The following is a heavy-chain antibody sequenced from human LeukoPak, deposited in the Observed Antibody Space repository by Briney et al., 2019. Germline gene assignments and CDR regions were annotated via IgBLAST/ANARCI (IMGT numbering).Heavy chain of an antibody. CDR3: ATYSGTFYFDC. J-gene: IGHJ4*02. D-gene: IGHD3-16*01. Sequence: GESLNISCKGSGYNFTSYWIAWVRQMPGRGLEWMGIIYPGDSDTRYSPSFQGQVIISADKSISTAYLQWSSLKASDTAIYYCATYSGTFYFDCWGQGTLVTVSS. CDR1: GYNFTSYW. CDR2: IYPGDSDT. V-gene: IGHV5-51*01.